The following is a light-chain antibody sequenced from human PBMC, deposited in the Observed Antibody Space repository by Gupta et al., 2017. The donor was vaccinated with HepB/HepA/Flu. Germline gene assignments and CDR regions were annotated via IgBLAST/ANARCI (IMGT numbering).Light chain of an antibody. Sequence: QSVLTQPPSASGTPGQGVTISCSGSSPNIGSNALNWYQRVPGTAPKLVIYNNNERPSGVPDRFSGSKSGTSASLAISGLQAEDEADYYCATWDDSLNGYVFGTGTKVTVL. V-gene: IGLV1-44*01. CDR1: SPNIGSNA. J-gene: IGLJ1*01. CDR2: NNN. CDR3: ATWDDSLNGYV.